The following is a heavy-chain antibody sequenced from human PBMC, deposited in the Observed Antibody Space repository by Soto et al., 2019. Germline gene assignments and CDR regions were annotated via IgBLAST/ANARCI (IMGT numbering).Heavy chain of an antibody. V-gene: IGHV1-18*01. J-gene: IGHJ5*02. Sequence: QVQLVQSGAEVKKPGASVKVSCKASGYTFTSYGISWVRQAPGQGLEWMGWISAYNGNTNYAQKLQGRVPMTTDTSSSTADMELRSLRSDAAAVYYCAGVSTGGWFDPWGQGTVVTVSS. CDR1: GYTFTSYG. CDR2: ISAYNGNT. D-gene: IGHD2-2*01. CDR3: AGVSTGGWFDP.